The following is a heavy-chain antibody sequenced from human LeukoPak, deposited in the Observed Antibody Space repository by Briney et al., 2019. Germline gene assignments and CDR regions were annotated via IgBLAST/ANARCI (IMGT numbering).Heavy chain of an antibody. D-gene: IGHD1-26*01. CDR1: GGTFSSYT. J-gene: IGHJ6*03. CDR3: ARGEVGATYYYYYYMDV. CDR2: IIPIFGTA. Sequence: ASVKVSCKASGGTFSSYTISWVRQAPGQGLECMGGIIPIFGTANYAQKFQGRVTITADESTSTAYMELSSLRSEDTAVYYCARGEVGATYYYYYYMDVWGKGTTVTVSS. V-gene: IGHV1-69*13.